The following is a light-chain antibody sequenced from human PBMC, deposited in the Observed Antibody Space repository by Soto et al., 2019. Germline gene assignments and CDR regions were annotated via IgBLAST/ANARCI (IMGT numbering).Light chain of an antibody. J-gene: IGLJ2*01. CDR2: SNN. Sequence: QSVLTQPPSASGTPGQSVTISCSGSSSNNGSNTVNWYQQLPGTAPKLLIYSNNQRPSGVPDRFSGSKSGTSASLAIRGLQSEDEADYYCEAWDDSLNGPSVVFGGGTQLTVL. V-gene: IGLV1-44*01. CDR1: SSNNGSNT. CDR3: EAWDDSLNGPSVV.